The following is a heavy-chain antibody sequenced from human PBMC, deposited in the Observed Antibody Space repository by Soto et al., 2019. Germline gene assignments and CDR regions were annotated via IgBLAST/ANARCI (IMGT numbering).Heavy chain of an antibody. Sequence: GSLRLSCAASGFTFSSYSMNWVRQAPGKGLEWVSYISSSSSTIYYADSVKGRFTISRDNAKNSLYLQMNSLRDEDTAVYYCASATVRFLDWSPPRWGQGTLVTVSS. CDR3: ASATVRFLDWSPPR. CDR1: GFTFSSYS. CDR2: ISSSSSTI. V-gene: IGHV3-48*02. D-gene: IGHD3-3*01. J-gene: IGHJ4*02.